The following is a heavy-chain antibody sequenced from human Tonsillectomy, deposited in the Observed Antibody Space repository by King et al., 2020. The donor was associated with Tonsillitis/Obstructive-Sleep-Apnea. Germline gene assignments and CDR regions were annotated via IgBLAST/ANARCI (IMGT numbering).Heavy chain of an antibody. CDR1: GGSFSGYY. J-gene: IGHJ6*03. D-gene: IGHD3-3*02. CDR3: ARVNGDIFGYYYMDV. Sequence: VQLQQWGAGLLKPSETLSLTCAVYGGSFSGYYWSWIRQPPGKGLEWIGEINHSGGTNYNPSLKSRVTISVDTSKNQFSLTLSSVTAADTAVYYSARVNGDIFGYYYMDVWGKGTTVTVSS. V-gene: IGHV4-34*01. CDR2: INHSGGT.